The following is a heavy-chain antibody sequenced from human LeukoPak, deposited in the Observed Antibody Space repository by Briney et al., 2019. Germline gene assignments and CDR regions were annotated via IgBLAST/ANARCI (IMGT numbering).Heavy chain of an antibody. J-gene: IGHJ4*02. CDR2: ISGSGGRT. Sequence: PGGSLRLSCAASGFTFSSYAMSWVRQAPGKGLEWVSGISGSGGRTYYADSVKGRFTVSRDNSKNTLYLQMNSLRAEDTAVYYCAKVGITIYPYVPDYWGQGTLVTVSS. V-gene: IGHV3-23*01. CDR3: AKVGITIYPYVPDY. D-gene: IGHD3-3*01. CDR1: GFTFSSYA.